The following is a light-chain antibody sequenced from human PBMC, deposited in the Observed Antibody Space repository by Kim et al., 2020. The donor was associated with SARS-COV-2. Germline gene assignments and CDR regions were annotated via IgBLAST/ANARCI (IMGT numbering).Light chain of an antibody. V-gene: IGKV1-17*01. CDR3: LQHHAYPLT. Sequence: ASVGDRVTIPCRASQGIGNELGWYPRKPGEVPSRLIYSASTLQRGVPSRFSGSGSGTEFALTISSLQPGDSATYYCLQHHAYPLTFGGGTKVDIK. CDR1: QGIGNE. J-gene: IGKJ4*01. CDR2: SAS.